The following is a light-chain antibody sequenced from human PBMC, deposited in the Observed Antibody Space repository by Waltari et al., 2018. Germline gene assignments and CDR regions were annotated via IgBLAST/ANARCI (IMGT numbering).Light chain of an antibody. CDR1: QSLGDC. CDR3: QQCDTYYWT. J-gene: IGKJ1*01. CDR2: KAS. V-gene: IGKV1-5*03. Sequence: DIQITPSPSTLSASVGDTVTITCRASQSLGDCLAWLQPKPGKAPKVLIYKASSLDTGVPSRFSGSGSGTEFTLTITSLQPDDFATYYCQQCDTYYWTFGQGTQLEMK.